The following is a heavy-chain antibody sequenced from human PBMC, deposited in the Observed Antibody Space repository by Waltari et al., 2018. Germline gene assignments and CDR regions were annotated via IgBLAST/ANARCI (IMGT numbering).Heavy chain of an antibody. V-gene: IGHV3-66*01. CDR1: GFTVSSTY. CDR3: ARDRRIAAAGFSYYYGMDV. J-gene: IGHJ6*02. D-gene: IGHD6-13*01. Sequence: EVQLVESGGGLVQPGGSLRLSCAAPGFTVSSTYLSWVRQAPGKGLEWVSVIYSGGSTYYADSVKGRFTISRDNSKNTLYLQMNSLRAEDTAVYYCARDRRIAAAGFSYYYGMDVWGQGTTVTVSS. CDR2: IYSGGST.